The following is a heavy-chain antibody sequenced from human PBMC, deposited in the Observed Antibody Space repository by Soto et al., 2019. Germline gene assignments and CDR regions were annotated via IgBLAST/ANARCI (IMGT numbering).Heavy chain of an antibody. V-gene: IGHV4-39*02. D-gene: IGHD3-22*01. CDR1: GGSISSSSYY. J-gene: IGHJ5*02. Sequence: PSETLSLTCTVSGGSISSSSYYWGWIRQPPGKGLEWIGSIYYSGSTYYNPSLKSRVTISVDTSKNQFSLKLSSVTAADTAVYYCAKDQSSGYSGWFDHWGQGTLVTVSS. CDR3: AKDQSSGYSGWFDH. CDR2: IYYSGST.